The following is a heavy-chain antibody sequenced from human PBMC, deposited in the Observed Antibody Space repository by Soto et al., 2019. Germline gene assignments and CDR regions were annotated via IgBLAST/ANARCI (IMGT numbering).Heavy chain of an antibody. V-gene: IGHV3-66*01. Sequence: GGSLRLSCAASGFTVSSNYMSWVRQAPGKGLEWVSVIYSGGSTYYADSVKGRFTISRDNSKNTLYLQMNSLRADDTAVYYCAGSDLSDAFDIWGQGTMVTVSS. CDR2: IYSGGST. D-gene: IGHD2-21*01. J-gene: IGHJ3*02. CDR3: AGSDLSDAFDI. CDR1: GFTVSSNY.